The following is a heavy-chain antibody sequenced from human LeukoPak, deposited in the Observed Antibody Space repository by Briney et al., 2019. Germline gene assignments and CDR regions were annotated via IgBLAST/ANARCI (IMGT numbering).Heavy chain of an antibody. CDR2: INPNSGGT. D-gene: IGHD2-2*01. Sequence: ASVKVSCKASGYTFTGYYMHWVRQAPGQGLEWMGWINPNSGGTNYAQKFQGRVTMTRDTSISTAYMELSRLRSDDTAVYYCARGLWRVSSTSCYGYWGQGTLVTVSS. CDR1: GYTFTGYY. V-gene: IGHV1-2*02. CDR3: ARGLWRVSSTSCYGY. J-gene: IGHJ4*02.